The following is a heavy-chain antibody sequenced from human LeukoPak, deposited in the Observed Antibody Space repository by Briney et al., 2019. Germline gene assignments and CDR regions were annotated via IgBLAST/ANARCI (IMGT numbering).Heavy chain of an antibody. V-gene: IGHV4-59*01. CDR1: GDSISSYY. D-gene: IGHD3-22*01. J-gene: IGHJ2*01. CDR3: ARSDYDTSKFDL. Sequence: SESLSLTCTVSGDSISSYYWSWIRQPPGKGLEWIGYIYYSGSTNYNPSLKSRVTISVDTSKNQFSLKLSSVTAADTAVYYCARSDYDTSKFDLWGRGTLVTVSS. CDR2: IYYSGST.